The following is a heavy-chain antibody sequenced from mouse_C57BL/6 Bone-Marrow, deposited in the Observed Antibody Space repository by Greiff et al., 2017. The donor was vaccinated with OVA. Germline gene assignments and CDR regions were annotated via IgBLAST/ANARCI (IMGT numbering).Heavy chain of an antibody. J-gene: IGHJ1*03. D-gene: IGHD1-1*01. CDR2: IYWDDDK. CDR3: ARPITTVVATDWYFDV. CDR1: GFSLSTFGMG. Sequence: QVTLKESGPGILQPSQTLSLTCSFSGFSLSTFGMGVSWIRQPSGKGLEWLAHIYWDDDKRYNPSLKSRLTISKDTSRNQVFLKITSVDTADTATYYCARPITTVVATDWYFDVWGTGTTVTVSS. V-gene: IGHV8-12*01.